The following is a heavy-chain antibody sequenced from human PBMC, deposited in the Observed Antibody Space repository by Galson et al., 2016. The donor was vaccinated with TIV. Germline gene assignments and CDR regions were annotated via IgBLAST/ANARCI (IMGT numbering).Heavy chain of an antibody. CDR2: ISAGGGRT. J-gene: IGHJ4*02. Sequence: SLRLSCAASGFTFSSFAVRWVRQAPGKGLEWVSGISAGGGRTNYADSVKGRFTISRDNPKNTLYLQMSSLRAEYTAVYFCAKMDSSGFDYVRRFDFWGQGTLSTVSS. CDR1: GFTFSSFA. CDR3: AKMDSSGFDYVRRFDF. D-gene: IGHD3-22*01. V-gene: IGHV3-23*01.